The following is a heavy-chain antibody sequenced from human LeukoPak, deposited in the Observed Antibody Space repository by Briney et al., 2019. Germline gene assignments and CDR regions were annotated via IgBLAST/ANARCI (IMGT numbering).Heavy chain of an antibody. CDR2: ISSSGSTI. J-gene: IGHJ2*01. CDR3: ARAAYSSTWYSRYFDL. D-gene: IGHD6-13*01. V-gene: IGHV3-48*04. Sequence: GGSLRLSCAASGFTFSSYAMHWVRQAPGKGLEWVSYISSSGSTIYYADSVKGRFTISRDNAKNSLYLQMNSLRAEDTAVYYCARAAYSSTWYSRYFDLWGRGTLVTVSS. CDR1: GFTFSSYA.